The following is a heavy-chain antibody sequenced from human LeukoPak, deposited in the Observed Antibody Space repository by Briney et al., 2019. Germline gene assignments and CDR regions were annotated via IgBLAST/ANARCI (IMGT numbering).Heavy chain of an antibody. CDR2: ISGRSYI. CDR1: GFTFSTYS. CDR3: ARVIISYYHMDV. J-gene: IGHJ6*03. Sequence: SGGSLRLSCAASGFTFSTYSMSWVRQAPGKGLEWVSSISGRSYIDYADSVRGRFTISRDNAKNPLYLQMNSLRAEDTAVYYCARVIISYYHMDVWGKGTTVTVSS. V-gene: IGHV3-21*01.